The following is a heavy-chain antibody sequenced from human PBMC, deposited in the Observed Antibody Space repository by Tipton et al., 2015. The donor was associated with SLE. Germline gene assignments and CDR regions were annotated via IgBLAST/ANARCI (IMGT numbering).Heavy chain of an antibody. CDR1: GHSISNDNW. Sequence: TLSLTCAVSGHSISNDNWWGWIRQPPGKGLEWIGYFYYSGATYYNPSLQSRVTMSADTSKNQFSLKLNSVTAVDTAIYYCARSLGAGFCSGGNCFEPLDYWGQGTLATVSS. CDR3: ARSLGAGFCSGGNCFEPLDY. CDR2: FYYSGAT. V-gene: IGHV4-28*01. J-gene: IGHJ4*02. D-gene: IGHD2-15*01.